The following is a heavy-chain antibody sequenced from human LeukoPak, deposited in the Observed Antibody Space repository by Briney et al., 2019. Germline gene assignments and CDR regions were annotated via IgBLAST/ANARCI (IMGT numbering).Heavy chain of an antibody. D-gene: IGHD3-9*01. J-gene: IGHJ4*02. CDR3: ATDGHYDILTGYYMPKNTFDY. CDR1: GYTLTELS. V-gene: IGHV1-24*01. Sequence: ASVKVSCKVSGYTLTELSMHWVRQAPGKGLEWMGGFDPEDGETIYAQKFQGRVTMTEDTSTDTAYMELSSLRSEDTAVYYCATDGHYDILTGYYMPKNTFDYWGQGTLVTVSS. CDR2: FDPEDGET.